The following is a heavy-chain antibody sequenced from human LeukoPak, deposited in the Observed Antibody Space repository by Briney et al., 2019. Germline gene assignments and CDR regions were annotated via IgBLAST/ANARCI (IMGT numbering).Heavy chain of an antibody. Sequence: GSLRLSCAASGFTSSNYALSWVRQAPGKGLEGVSGISNSGGSTYYAGSVKGRFTISRDNSKTTLYLQMNSLRADDTAVYYCAKGDGYNYDNWFDPWGQGTLVTVSS. CDR2: ISNSGGST. D-gene: IGHD5-24*01. CDR3: AKGDGYNYDNWFDP. CDR1: GFTSSNYA. V-gene: IGHV3-23*01. J-gene: IGHJ5*02.